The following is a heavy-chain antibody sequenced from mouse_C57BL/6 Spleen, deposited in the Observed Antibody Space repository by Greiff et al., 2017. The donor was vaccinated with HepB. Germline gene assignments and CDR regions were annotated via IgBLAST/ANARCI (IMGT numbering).Heavy chain of an antibody. D-gene: IGHD1-1*01. CDR1: GYTFTSYW. J-gene: IGHJ2*01. V-gene: IGHV1-50*01. CDR3: ARWGTTVVFDY. Sequence: QVQLQQPGAELVKPGASVKLSCKASGYTFTSYWMQWVKQRPGQGLEWIGEIDPSDSYTNYNQKFKGKATLTVDTSSSTAYMRLSSLASEDSAVYYCARWGTTVVFDYWGQGTTLTVSS. CDR2: IDPSDSYT.